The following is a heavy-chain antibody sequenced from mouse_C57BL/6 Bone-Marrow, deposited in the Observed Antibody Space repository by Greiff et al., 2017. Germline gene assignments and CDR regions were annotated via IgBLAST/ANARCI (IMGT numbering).Heavy chain of an antibody. CDR2: IYPGSGST. D-gene: IGHD2-3*01. CDR1: GYTFTSYW. V-gene: IGHV1-55*01. CDR3: ARGYYPSYYFDY. Sequence: VQLQQPGAELVKPGASVKMSCKASGYTFTSYWITWVKQRPGQGLEWIGDIYPGSGSTNYNEKFKSKATLTVDTSSSTAYMQLSSLTSEDSAVYYCARGYYPSYYFDYWGQGTTLTVSS. J-gene: IGHJ2*01.